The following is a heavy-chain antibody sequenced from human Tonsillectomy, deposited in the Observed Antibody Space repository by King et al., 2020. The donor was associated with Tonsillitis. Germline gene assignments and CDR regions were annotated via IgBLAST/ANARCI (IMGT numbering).Heavy chain of an antibody. CDR2: IYNGGTT. J-gene: IGHJ2*01. V-gene: IGHV4-31*03. CDR3: GRDSGDFVPNWFFDL. D-gene: IGHD7-27*01. Sequence: LQLQESGPGMVKPSQNLSLTCTVSGGSVSSATYYWSWIRQHPGKGLEWIGNIYNGGTTYYNPSLKSRVSIAVDTSENQFSLKLTSWTAADTAVYYCGRDSGDFVPNWFFDLWGRGTLVTVSS. CDR1: GGSVSSATYY.